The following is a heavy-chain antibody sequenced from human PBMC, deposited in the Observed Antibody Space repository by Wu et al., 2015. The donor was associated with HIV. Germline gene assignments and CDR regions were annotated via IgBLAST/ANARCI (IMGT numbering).Heavy chain of an antibody. V-gene: IGHV1-69*05. CDR1: GGTFNSYA. D-gene: IGHD3-10*02. J-gene: IGHJ3*02. Sequence: QVQLVQSGTEVKKPGSSVKVSCKASGGTFNSYAISWVRQAPGQGLEWMGGIIPTFGTPNYAQKFQGRVTINTDESTSTAYMELRRLRSEDTAVYYCAREMFGFEKGXSVLXIW. CDR3: AREMFGFEKGXSVLXI. CDR2: IIPTFGTP.